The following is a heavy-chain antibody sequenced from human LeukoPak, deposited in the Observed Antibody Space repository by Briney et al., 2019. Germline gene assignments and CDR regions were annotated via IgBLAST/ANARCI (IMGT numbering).Heavy chain of an antibody. Sequence: PGGSLSLSCAASGFTFRNHWMHWVRHTPGKRLVWVSRISSDGSSTTYADSVKGRFTISRDNAKNTLYLQMNNLRAEDTAMYYCARDQRVTGRPDIDYWGQGTLVIVSS. V-gene: IGHV3-74*03. CDR3: ARDQRVTGRPDIDY. J-gene: IGHJ4*02. CDR1: GFTFRNHW. D-gene: IGHD6-6*01. CDR2: ISSDGSST.